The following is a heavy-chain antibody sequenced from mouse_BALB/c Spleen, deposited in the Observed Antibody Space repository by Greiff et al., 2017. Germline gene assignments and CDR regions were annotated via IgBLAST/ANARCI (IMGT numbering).Heavy chain of an antibody. CDR3: ARGKEDYYYGSSSFDY. J-gene: IGHJ2*01. V-gene: IGHV5-6-5*01. D-gene: IGHD1-1*01. CDR1: GFTFSSYA. CDR2: ISSGGST. Sequence: DVKLVESGGGLVKPGGSLKLSCAASGFTFSSYAMSWVRQTPEKRLEWVASISSGGSTYYPDSVKGRFTISRDNARNILYLQMSSLRSEDTAMYYCARGKEDYYYGSSSFDYWGQGTTLTVSS.